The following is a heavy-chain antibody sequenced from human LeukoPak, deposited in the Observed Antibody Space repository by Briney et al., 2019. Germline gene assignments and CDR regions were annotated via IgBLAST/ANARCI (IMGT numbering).Heavy chain of an antibody. CDR2: VSYDGSNT. Sequence: GTSLRLSCSVSGFTFGSYAMHWARRAPGTGLEWLAVVSYDGSNTVYADSVKSPFTTPRDHFKNTLYPYINSLRTEDTAMYYCARDPNHLVVVTATLDYWGPGTQVTV. J-gene: IGHJ4*02. D-gene: IGHD2-21*02. V-gene: IGHV3-30-3*01. CDR1: GFTFGSYA. CDR3: ARDPNHLVVVTATLDY.